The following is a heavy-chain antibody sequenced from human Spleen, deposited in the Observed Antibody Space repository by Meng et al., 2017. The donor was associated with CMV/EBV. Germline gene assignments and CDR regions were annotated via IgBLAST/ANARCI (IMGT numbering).Heavy chain of an antibody. Sequence: GESLKISCAASGFTFSSYDMHWVRQAPGKGLEWVAVISYDGSNKYYADSVKGRFTISRDNSKNTLYLQMNSLRAEDTAVYYCARERVIVGASWYNWFDPWGQGTLVTVSS. V-gene: IGHV3-30*03. J-gene: IGHJ5*02. CDR3: ARERVIVGASWYNWFDP. CDR2: ISYDGSNK. D-gene: IGHD1-26*01. CDR1: GFTFSSYD.